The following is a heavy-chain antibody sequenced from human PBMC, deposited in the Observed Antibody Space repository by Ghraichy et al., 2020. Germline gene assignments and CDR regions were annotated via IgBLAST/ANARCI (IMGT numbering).Heavy chain of an antibody. J-gene: IGHJ6*02. CDR2: ITSSSRFK. D-gene: IGHD4-23*01. Sequence: LSLTCVSSGFTFGSYSMNWVRQSPGKRLEWVSYITSSSRFKSYADSVKGRFTISRDNAQNSLSLQMNSLTDEDTAVYYCARGSTVVRFYYYDGMDVWGQGTTVTVSS. CDR1: GFTFGSYS. V-gene: IGHV3-48*02. CDR3: ARGSTVVRFYYYDGMDV.